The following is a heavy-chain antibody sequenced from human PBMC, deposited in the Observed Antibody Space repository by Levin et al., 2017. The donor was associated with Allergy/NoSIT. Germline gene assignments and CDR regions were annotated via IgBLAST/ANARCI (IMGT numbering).Heavy chain of an antibody. Sequence: PLASVKVSCKASGYTFTDYYMHWVRQAPGQGLEWMGRIIPNSGDTIYAQNFQGRVTVTRDTSISTAYVEVSRLTSDDSAVYYCATGGAQYYDYWGQGTLVTVSS. CDR2: IIPNSGDT. D-gene: IGHD2-21*01. J-gene: IGHJ4*02. CDR1: GYTFTDYY. CDR3: ATGGAQYYDY. V-gene: IGHV1-2*02.